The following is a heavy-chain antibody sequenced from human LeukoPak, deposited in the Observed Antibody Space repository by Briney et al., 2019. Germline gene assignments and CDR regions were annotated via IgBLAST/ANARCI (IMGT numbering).Heavy chain of an antibody. J-gene: IGHJ6*03. CDR1: VFNFDDYV. D-gene: IGHD3-10*01. CDR3: ARAGGYYGSESYYNPKPNYYYYYVDV. CDR2: INWNGGSR. Sequence: GGSLRHFCALSVFNFDDYVMKWVRQATRKGLEWVSGINWNGGSRCYADCVKGRFTISRHNAKNSLYLQMNSVRAEDTALYYCARAGGYYGSESYYNPKPNYYYYYVDVWGKGTTVTVSS. V-gene: IGHV3-20*04.